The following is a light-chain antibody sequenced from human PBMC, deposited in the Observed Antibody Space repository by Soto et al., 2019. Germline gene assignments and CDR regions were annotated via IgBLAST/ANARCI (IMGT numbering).Light chain of an antibody. CDR1: QSVSSN. CDR2: GAS. Sequence: EIVMTQSPATLPVSPGERATLSCRASQSVSSNLAWYQQKPGQAPRLLIYGASTRATGIPARFSGSRSGTEFTLTINSLQSEDFAVYYCQQYNNWPPYTFGQGTKLEIK. CDR3: QQYNNWPPYT. J-gene: IGKJ2*01. V-gene: IGKV3-15*01.